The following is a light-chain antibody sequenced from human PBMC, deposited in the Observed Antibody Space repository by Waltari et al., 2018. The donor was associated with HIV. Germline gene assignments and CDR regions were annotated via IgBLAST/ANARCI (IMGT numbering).Light chain of an antibody. V-gene: IGLV1-51*01. CDR1: TSNLGTTY. CDR2: DNN. CDR3: AAWDHGLDGML. Sequence: QSILTQPPSVSAAPGQKVTIPCSGRTSNLGTTYVSWYQQRPGTAPKLLIYDNNKRPSGIADRFSGSKSGTLGTLDISGLQTGDEADYYCAAWDHGLDGMLIGGGTKLTV. J-gene: IGLJ2*01.